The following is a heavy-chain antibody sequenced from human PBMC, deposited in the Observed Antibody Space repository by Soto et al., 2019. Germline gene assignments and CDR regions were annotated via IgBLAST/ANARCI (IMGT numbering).Heavy chain of an antibody. V-gene: IGHV3-23*01. D-gene: IGHD4-17*01. CDR2: ISGSGGST. J-gene: IGHJ5*02. CDR1: GFTFSSYA. Sequence: EVQLLESGGGLVQPGGSLRLSCAASGFTFSSYAMSWVRQAPGKGLEWVSAISGSGGSTYYADSVKGRFTISRDNSMNTLYLQMNSLRAEDTAVYYCAKDLSPNDYGDYGGWFDPWGQGTLVTVSS. CDR3: AKDLSPNDYGDYGGWFDP.